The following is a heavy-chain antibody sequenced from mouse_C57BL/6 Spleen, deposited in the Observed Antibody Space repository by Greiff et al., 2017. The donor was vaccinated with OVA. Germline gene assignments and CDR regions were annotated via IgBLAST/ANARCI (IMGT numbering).Heavy chain of an antibody. CDR3: AIGDLYDYDVRGNDALDY. D-gene: IGHD2-4*01. J-gene: IGHJ4*01. Sequence: QVQLQQPGAELVKPGASVKVSCKASGYTFTSYWMHWVKQRPGQGLEWIGRINPSDSDTNYNQKFKGKATLTVDKSSSTAYMQLSSLTSEDSAVYYCAIGDLYDYDVRGNDALDYWGQGTSVTVSA. CDR2: INPSDSDT. CDR1: GYTFTSYW. V-gene: IGHV1-74*01.